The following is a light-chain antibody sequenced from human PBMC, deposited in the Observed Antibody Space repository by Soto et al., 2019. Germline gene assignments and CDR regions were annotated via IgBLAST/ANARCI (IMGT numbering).Light chain of an antibody. J-gene: IGLJ1*01. CDR2: RNN. CDR3: AAWDDSLNGYV. CDR1: SSNIGTNT. Sequence: QSALTQPPSASGTPGQRVTISCSGSSSNIGTNTVNWYRHLPGTAPKLPIYRNNERPSGVPDRFSGSKSGTSASLAISGLQPEDEADYYCAAWDDSLNGYVFGTGTKLTVL. V-gene: IGLV1-44*01.